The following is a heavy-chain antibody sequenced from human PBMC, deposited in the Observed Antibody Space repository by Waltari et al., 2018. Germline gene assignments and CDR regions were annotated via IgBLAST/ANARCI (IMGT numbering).Heavy chain of an antibody. CDR2: IIPISGTA. J-gene: IGHJ5*02. D-gene: IGHD1-7*01. V-gene: IGHV1-69*01. CDR1: GGAFSTYA. CDR3: ATFGGNSNWFDP. Sequence: QVQLVQSGAEVKNPGSTLKVSCKTSGGAFSTYAISWVRQAPGQGLEWMGIIPISGTADYSQKFQGRITITADESTSTAHMELSGLKSDDTAVYYCATFGGNSNWFDPWGQGTLVTVSS.